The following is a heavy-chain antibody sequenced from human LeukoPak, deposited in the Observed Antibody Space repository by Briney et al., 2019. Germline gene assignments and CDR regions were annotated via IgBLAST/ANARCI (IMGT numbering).Heavy chain of an antibody. CDR1: GGSISSYY. CDR2: IYYSGST. Sequence: SETLSLTCTVSGGSISSYYWSWIRQPPGKGLEWIGYIYYSGSTNYNPSLKSRVTISLDTSKNQFSLKLSSVTAADTAVYYCATSPKMYSSGWPNWFDPWGQGTLVTVSS. J-gene: IGHJ5*02. D-gene: IGHD6-19*01. CDR3: ATSPKMYSSGWPNWFDP. V-gene: IGHV4-59*08.